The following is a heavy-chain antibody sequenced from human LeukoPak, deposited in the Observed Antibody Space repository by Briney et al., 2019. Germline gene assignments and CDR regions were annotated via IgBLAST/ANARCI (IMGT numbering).Heavy chain of an antibody. CDR1: GFTFDDYV. D-gene: IGHD1-26*01. J-gene: IGHJ4*02. Sequence: PGRSLRLSCAASGFTFDDYVMHWVRQAQGKGLEWVSGISWNSGSIGYADSVKGRFTISRDNAKNSLYLQMNSLRAEDTALYYCAKGREDYFDYWGQGTLVTVSS. CDR3: AKGREDYFDY. V-gene: IGHV3-9*01. CDR2: ISWNSGSI.